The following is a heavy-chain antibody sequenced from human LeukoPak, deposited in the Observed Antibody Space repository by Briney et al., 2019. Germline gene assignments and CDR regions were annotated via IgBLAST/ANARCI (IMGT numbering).Heavy chain of an antibody. CDR3: ARWGEGFDP. V-gene: IGHV1-2*02. Sequence: ASVKVSCKASAYTFIDYYMHWVRQAPGQGLEWMGWINPNSGATNYAQKFQGRVTMTRDTSISTAYMELSSLRSDDTAVYYCARWGEGFDPWGQGTLISVSS. D-gene: IGHD3-16*01. CDR1: AYTFIDYY. CDR2: INPNSGAT. J-gene: IGHJ5*02.